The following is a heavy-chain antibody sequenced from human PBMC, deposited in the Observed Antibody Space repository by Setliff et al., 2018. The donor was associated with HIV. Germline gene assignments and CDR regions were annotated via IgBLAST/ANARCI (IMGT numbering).Heavy chain of an antibody. CDR1: GFSVSFSF. CDR3: ARYPGSGYYYAPFDY. V-gene: IGHV3-53*01. CDR2: IYSGGTT. J-gene: IGHJ4*02. D-gene: IGHD3-22*01. Sequence: PGGSLRLSCAASGFSVSFSFMSWVRQAPGKGLEWVSIIYSGGTTYYADSVKGRFTISRDSSKNTLYLQMNSLRAEDTAVYYCARYPGSGYYYAPFDYWGQGTLVTVSS.